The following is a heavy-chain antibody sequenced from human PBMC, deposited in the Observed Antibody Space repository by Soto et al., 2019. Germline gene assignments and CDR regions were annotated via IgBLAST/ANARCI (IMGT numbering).Heavy chain of an antibody. CDR2: IKQDGSEK. D-gene: IGHD2-2*01. V-gene: IGHV3-7*01. CDR3: ARDRCTSTSCFFDY. Sequence: GGSLRLSCAASGFTFSNYWMTWVRQAPGKGLEWVANIKQDGSEKYYVDSVKGRFTISRDNAKNSLYLQMNSLRAEDTAVYYCARDRCTSTSCFFDYWGQGTLVTVSS. CDR1: GFTFSNYW. J-gene: IGHJ4*02.